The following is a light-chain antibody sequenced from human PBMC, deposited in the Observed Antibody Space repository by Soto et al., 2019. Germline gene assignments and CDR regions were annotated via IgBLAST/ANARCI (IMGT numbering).Light chain of an antibody. J-gene: IGKJ1*01. Sequence: DIQMTQSPSTLPASVGDRVTITCLASQSISNCLAWYQHKPGTAPNVLIYAASNLETGVPSRFSGSGSGTEFTLTTSTLNPDNFSTYYCQQYHSYWTFGQGTKVDIK. CDR1: QSISNC. CDR3: QQYHSYWT. CDR2: AAS. V-gene: IGKV1-5*01.